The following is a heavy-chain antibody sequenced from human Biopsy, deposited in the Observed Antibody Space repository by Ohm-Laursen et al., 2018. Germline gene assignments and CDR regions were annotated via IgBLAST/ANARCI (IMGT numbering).Heavy chain of an antibody. Sequence: GTLSLTWTVSGVSITAYYWSWIRQPPGKGLECIGNIHHSGSTNYNPSLQSRVTMSVDTSKNQFSLKMSSVTAADTAVYYCARDLPYYENSGYGAFDMWGQGTMVTVSS. CDR1: GVSITAYY. CDR3: ARDLPYYENSGYGAFDM. CDR2: IHHSGST. D-gene: IGHD3-22*01. V-gene: IGHV4-59*12. J-gene: IGHJ3*02.